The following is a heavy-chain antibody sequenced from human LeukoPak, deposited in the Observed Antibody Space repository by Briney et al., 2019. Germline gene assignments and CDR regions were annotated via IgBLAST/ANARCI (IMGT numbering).Heavy chain of an antibody. CDR1: GFTFSSYS. CDR2: ISSSSTTI. V-gene: IGHV3-48*02. Sequence: GGSLRLSCAASGFTFSSYSMNWVRQAPGKGLEWVSSISSSSTTIYYADSVKGRFTISRDNAKNSLYLQMNSLRDEDTAVYYCAREELNIYGAAGDYWGQGTLVTVSS. J-gene: IGHJ4*02. D-gene: IGHD6-13*01. CDR3: AREELNIYGAAGDY.